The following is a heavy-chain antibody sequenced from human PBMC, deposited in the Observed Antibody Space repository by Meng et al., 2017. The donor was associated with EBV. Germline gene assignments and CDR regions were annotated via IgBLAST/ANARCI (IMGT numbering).Heavy chain of an antibody. J-gene: IGHJ4*02. CDR2: IYHSGST. Sequence: QVQLQESGPGLVKPSGXLSLTCAVXGGPISSSNWWSWVRQPPGKGLEWIGEIYHSGSTNYNPSLKSRVTISVDKSKNQFSLKLSSVTAADTAVYYCARDRGGYHDSSGYYADWGQGTLVTVSS. V-gene: IGHV4-4*02. CDR3: ARDRGGYHDSSGYYAD. D-gene: IGHD3-22*01. CDR1: GGPISSSNW.